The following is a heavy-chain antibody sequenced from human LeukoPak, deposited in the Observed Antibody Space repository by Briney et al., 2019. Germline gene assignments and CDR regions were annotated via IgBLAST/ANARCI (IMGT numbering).Heavy chain of an antibody. Sequence: PSETLSLTCTVSGGSISTSSYYWGWIRQPPGKGLEWIGSLYHTGSTYYNPSLKSRVNISVDTSKNQFSLKLNSVTAADTAVYYCARQADFALVEMATIMSDYWGQGTLVTVSS. CDR3: ARQADFALVEMATIMSDY. CDR1: GGSISTSSYY. CDR2: LYHTGST. V-gene: IGHV4-39*01. D-gene: IGHD5-24*01. J-gene: IGHJ4*02.